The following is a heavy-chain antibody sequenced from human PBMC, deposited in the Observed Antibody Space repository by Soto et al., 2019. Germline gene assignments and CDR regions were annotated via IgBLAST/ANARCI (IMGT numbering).Heavy chain of an antibody. CDR1: GYTFTSFY. V-gene: IGHV1-46*03. CDR3: ARAPGDNWFDP. J-gene: IGHJ5*02. Sequence: GESLKISCKGSGYTFTSFYIHWVRQAPGQGLEWMGIINPSGGSTSYAQKFQGRVTMTRDTSTSTVYMELSSLRSEDTAVYYCARAPGDNWFDPWGQGTLVTVSS. D-gene: IGHD1-26*01. CDR2: INPSGGST.